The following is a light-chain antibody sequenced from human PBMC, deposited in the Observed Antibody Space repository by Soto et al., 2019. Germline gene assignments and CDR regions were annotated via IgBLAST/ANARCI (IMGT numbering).Light chain of an antibody. J-gene: IGKJ3*01. Sequence: EIVLTQSPGTLSLSPGEGATLSCRASQSVPSSFLAWYQQKPGQAPRLLMYGASNRAAGIQDRFSGSGSGTDFTLTISRLEPEDFAVYFCQQYDNLPLTFGPGTKVDIK. CDR3: QQYDNLPLT. V-gene: IGKV3-20*01. CDR1: QSVPSSF. CDR2: GAS.